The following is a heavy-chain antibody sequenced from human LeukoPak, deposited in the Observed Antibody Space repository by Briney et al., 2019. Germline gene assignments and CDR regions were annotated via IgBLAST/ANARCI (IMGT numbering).Heavy chain of an antibody. D-gene: IGHD2-15*01. V-gene: IGHV3-48*04. CDR3: ARESLGYCSGSTCYYFYMDF. CDR1: GFTFSSYS. CDR2: ISGSSSTI. J-gene: IGHJ6*03. Sequence: GGSLRLSCAASGFTFSSYSMNWVRQAPGKGLEWLSYISGSSSTIYYAESVKGRFTISRDNAKNSQYLQMNSLRAEDAAVYYCARESLGYCSGSTCYYFYMDFWGKGTTVTVSS.